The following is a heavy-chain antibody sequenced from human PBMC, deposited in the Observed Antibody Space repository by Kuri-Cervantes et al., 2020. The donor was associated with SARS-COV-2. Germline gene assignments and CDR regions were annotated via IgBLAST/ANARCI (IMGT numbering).Heavy chain of an antibody. Sequence: LSLTCAASGFRFRDYAIHWVRQAPGKGLEWVSGISWNSRSIDYAGSVKGRFSISRDNAKNSVYLQMNSLRDEDTAVYYCAREASDTSFGVVMGGMDVWGQGTTVTVSS. CDR3: AREASDTSFGVVMGGMDV. CDR2: ISWNSRSI. V-gene: IGHV3-9*01. J-gene: IGHJ6*02. D-gene: IGHD3-3*01. CDR1: GFRFRDYA.